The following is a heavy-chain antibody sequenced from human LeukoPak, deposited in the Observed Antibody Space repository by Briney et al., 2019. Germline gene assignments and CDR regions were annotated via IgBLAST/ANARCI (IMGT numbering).Heavy chain of an antibody. V-gene: IGHV3-21*01. D-gene: IGHD3-10*01. CDR3: ARYYGSGSYYTDY. CDR1: GFTFSSYS. Sequence: GGSLRLSCAASGFTFSSYSMNWVRQAPGKGLEWVSSISSSSSYIYYADSVKGRFTNSRDNAKNSLYLQMNSLRAEDTAVYYCARYYGSGSYYTDYWGQGTLVTVSS. J-gene: IGHJ4*02. CDR2: ISSSSSYI.